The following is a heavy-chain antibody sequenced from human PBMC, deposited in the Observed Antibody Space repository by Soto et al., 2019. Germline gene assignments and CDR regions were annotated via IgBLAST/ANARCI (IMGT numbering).Heavy chain of an antibody. CDR1: GFTFSDYG. J-gene: IGHJ6*02. CDR3: ARERRFLEWSVSYGMDV. CDR2: IWYDGSNE. Sequence: QVQLVESGGGVVQPGRSLRLSCAASGFTFSDYGMHWVRQAPGKGLEWVAMIWYDGSNENYADSVKGRFTISRDNSKNKLYLQMNSLRVEDTAVYYCARERRFLEWSVSYGMDVWGQGTTVTVSS. V-gene: IGHV3-33*01. D-gene: IGHD3-3*01.